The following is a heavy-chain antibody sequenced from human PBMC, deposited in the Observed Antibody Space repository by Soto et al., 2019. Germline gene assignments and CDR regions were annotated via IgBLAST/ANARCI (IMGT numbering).Heavy chain of an antibody. J-gene: IGHJ4*02. V-gene: IGHV3-30*18. D-gene: IGHD2-21*02. Sequence: RRLSCAASGFTFSSYGMHWVRQAPGKGLEWVAVISYDGSNKYYADSVKGRFTISRDNSKNTLYLQMNSLRAEDTAVYYCAKDRAVTASIYYFDYWGQGTLVTVYS. CDR1: GFTFSSYG. CDR2: ISYDGSNK. CDR3: AKDRAVTASIYYFDY.